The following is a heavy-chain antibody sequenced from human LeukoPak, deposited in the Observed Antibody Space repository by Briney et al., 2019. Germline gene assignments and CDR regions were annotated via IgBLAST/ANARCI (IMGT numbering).Heavy chain of an antibody. D-gene: IGHD2-2*02. J-gene: IGHJ3*02. CDR2: IYPGDSDT. V-gene: IGHV5-51*01. CDR1: GYSFTSYC. Sequence: GESLKISCKGSGYSFTSYCIGWVRQMPGKGLEWMGIIYPGDSDTRYSPSFQGQVTISADKSISTAYLQWSSLKASDTAMYYCATTVVPAVILALAAFDIWGQGTMVTVSS. CDR3: ATTVVPAVILALAAFDI.